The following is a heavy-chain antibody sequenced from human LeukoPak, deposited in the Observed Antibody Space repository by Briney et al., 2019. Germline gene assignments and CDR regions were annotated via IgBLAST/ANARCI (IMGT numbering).Heavy chain of an antibody. V-gene: IGHV3-30*01. CDR1: GFTFSSYA. Sequence: TGGSLRLSCAASGFTFSSYAMHWVRQAPGKGLEWVAVTSPDGKEKYYADSVKGRFTISRDNSKNTVFLQMNSLSTEDTAVYSCFTGSAYYYDSWGQGTLVTVSS. CDR2: TSPDGKEK. CDR3: FTGSAYYYDS. D-gene: IGHD3-22*01. J-gene: IGHJ5*01.